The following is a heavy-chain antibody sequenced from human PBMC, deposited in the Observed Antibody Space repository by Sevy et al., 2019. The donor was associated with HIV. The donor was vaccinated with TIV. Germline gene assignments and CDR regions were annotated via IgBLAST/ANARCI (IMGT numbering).Heavy chain of an antibody. Sequence: GGSLRLSCTASGFTFGDYAMSWFRQAPGKGLEWVGFIRSKAYGGTTEYAASVKGRFTISRDDSKSIAYLQMNSLKTEDTAVYYCTSPTYYYDSSGYSTTTRLEFDYWGQGTLVTVSS. V-gene: IGHV3-49*03. CDR1: GFTFGDYA. J-gene: IGHJ4*02. CDR2: IRSKAYGGTT. D-gene: IGHD3-22*01. CDR3: TSPTYYYDSSGYSTTTRLEFDY.